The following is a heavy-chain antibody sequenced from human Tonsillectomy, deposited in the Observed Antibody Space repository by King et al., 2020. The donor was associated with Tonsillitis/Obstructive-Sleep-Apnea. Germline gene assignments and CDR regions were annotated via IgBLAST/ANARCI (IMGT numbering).Heavy chain of an antibody. CDR2: IIPIFGTA. Sequence: QLVQSGAEVKKPGSSVKVSCKASGGTFSSYAISWVRQAPGQGLEWMGGIIPIFGTANYAQKFQGRVTITPDEYTSTAYMELSSLRSEDTAVYYCARETRITGTDGGFDYWGQGTLVTVSS. CDR3: ARETRITGTDGGFDY. J-gene: IGHJ4*02. V-gene: IGHV1-69*01. CDR1: GGTFSSYA. D-gene: IGHD1-20*01.